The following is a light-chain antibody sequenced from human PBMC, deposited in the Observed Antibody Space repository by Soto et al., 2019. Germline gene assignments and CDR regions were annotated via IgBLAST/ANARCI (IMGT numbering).Light chain of an antibody. CDR2: VNSDGSH. CDR3: QTWGTGIQV. CDR1: SGQSSFA. Sequence: QPVLAQSPSASASMGASVKLTCTMSSGQSSFASAWHQQQPEKGPRYLMNVNSDGSHNKGDGIPDRFSGSSSGAERYLTISSLQSEDEADYYCQTWGTGIQVFGGGTKLTVL. J-gene: IGLJ3*02. V-gene: IGLV4-69*01.